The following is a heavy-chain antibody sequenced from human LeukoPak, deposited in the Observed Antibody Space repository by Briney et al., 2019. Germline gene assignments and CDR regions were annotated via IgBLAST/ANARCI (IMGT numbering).Heavy chain of an antibody. Sequence: SETLSLTCTVSGGSISSYYWSWIRQPPGKGLEWIGYIYYSGSTNYNPSLKGRVTISVDTSKSQFSLKLSSVTAADTAVYYCSRARRYYGPYLDYWGQGTLVTVSS. CDR3: SRARRYYGPYLDY. CDR2: IYYSGST. J-gene: IGHJ4*02. V-gene: IGHV4-59*01. D-gene: IGHD3-10*01. CDR1: GGSISSYY.